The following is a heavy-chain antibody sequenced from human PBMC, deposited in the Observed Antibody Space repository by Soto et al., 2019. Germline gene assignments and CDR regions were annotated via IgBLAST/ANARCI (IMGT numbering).Heavy chain of an antibody. CDR2: IWYDGSNK. D-gene: IGHD3-22*01. CDR3: ARASSDSSGDYFDY. Sequence: QVQLVESGGGVVQPGRSLRLSCAASGFTFSSYGMHWVRQAPGKGLEWVAVIWYDGSNKYYADSVKGRFTISRDNSKNTLYLQMNSLRAEDTAVYYCARASSDSSGDYFDYWGQGTLVTVSS. J-gene: IGHJ4*02. V-gene: IGHV3-33*01. CDR1: GFTFSSYG.